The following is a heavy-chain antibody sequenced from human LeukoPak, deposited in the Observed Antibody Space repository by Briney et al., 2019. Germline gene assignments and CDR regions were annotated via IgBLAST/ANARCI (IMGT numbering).Heavy chain of an antibody. D-gene: IGHD5-18*01. V-gene: IGHV4-4*07. CDR3: ARGYSNYYYYYMDV. CDR1: GGPGSSYY. CDR2: IYNSGST. Sequence: SSETLSLTCTVSGGPGSSYYWNWIRQPAGKELEWMGRIYNSGSTNHNPSLKSRVTMSVDTSKNQFSLKLSSVTAADTAVYYCARGYSNYYYYYMDVWGKGATVTVSS. J-gene: IGHJ6*03.